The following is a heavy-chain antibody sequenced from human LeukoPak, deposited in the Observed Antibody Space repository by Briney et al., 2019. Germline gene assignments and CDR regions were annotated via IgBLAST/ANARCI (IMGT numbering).Heavy chain of an antibody. J-gene: IGHJ3*02. CDR2: ISSSGSTI. D-gene: IGHD4-17*01. CDR3: AREGALTVTKDAFDI. V-gene: IGHV3-48*03. CDR1: GFTFSSYE. Sequence: GGSLRLSCAASGFTFSSYELNRVRQAPGMGLEWVSYISSSGSTISYADSVKGRFTISRDNAKNSLYLQMNSLRAEDTAVYYCAREGALTVTKDAFDIWGQGTMVTVSS.